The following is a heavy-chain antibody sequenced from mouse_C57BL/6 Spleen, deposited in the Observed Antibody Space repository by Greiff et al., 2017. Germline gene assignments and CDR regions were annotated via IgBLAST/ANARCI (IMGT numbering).Heavy chain of an antibody. D-gene: IGHD6-1*01. Sequence: QVQLQQSGAELVRPGTSVKMSCKASGYTFTNYWIGWAKQRPGHGLEWIGDIYPGGGYTTYNEKFKGKAPLTADKSSSTAYMQFSSMTSEDAAIYYCARGLHYLDYGGQGTTRTVSS. CDR3: ARGLHYLDY. V-gene: IGHV1-63*01. CDR1: GYTFTNYW. CDR2: IYPGGGYT. J-gene: IGHJ2*01.